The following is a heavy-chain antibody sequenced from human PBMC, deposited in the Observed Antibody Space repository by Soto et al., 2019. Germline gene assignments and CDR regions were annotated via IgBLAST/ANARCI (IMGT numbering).Heavy chain of an antibody. D-gene: IGHD3-10*01. V-gene: IGHV3-30-3*01. CDR3: AKILLSSAVVSYGMDV. CDR1: GFTFSRYA. CDR2: MSYDGNKR. Sequence: PVGSLRLSCVASGFTFSRYAVHWVRQAPGKGLEWVAVMSYDGNKRYYAESVKGRFTISRDNSKNTQYLQMNSLRPEDTAVYYCAKILLSSAVVSYGMDVWGQGTTVTVSS. J-gene: IGHJ6*02.